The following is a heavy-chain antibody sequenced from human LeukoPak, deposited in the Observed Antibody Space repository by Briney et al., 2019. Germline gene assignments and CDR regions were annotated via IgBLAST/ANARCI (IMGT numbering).Heavy chain of an antibody. CDR2: ISSSGSTI. CDR3: APKTIAAPGYYYYGVDV. V-gene: IGHV3-11*04. Sequence: GGSLRLSCAASGFTFSDYYMSWIRQAPGKGLEWVSYISSSGSTIYYADSVKGRFTISRDNAKNSLYLQMNSLRAEDTAVYYCAPKTIAAPGYYYYGVDVWGQGTTVTVSS. CDR1: GFTFSDYY. D-gene: IGHD6-25*01. J-gene: IGHJ6*02.